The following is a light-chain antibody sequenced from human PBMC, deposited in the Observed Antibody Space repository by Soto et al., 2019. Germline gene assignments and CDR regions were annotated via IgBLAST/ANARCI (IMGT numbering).Light chain of an antibody. CDR2: AAT. CDR1: QSINNY. J-gene: IGKJ2*01. CDR3: QQSYNSPYT. Sequence: DIQMTQSPSSLSASLGDRVTITCRASQSINNYLNWYQQEEGKAPKLLIYAATSLQSGVTSRFSGSGSGTEFTLAISSLQPGDFATYYCQQSYNSPYTFGRGTKLEIK. V-gene: IGKV1-39*01.